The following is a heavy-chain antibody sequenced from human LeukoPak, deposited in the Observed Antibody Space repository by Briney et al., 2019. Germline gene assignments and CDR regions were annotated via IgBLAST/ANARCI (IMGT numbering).Heavy chain of an antibody. CDR3: ARDGKGGFDY. J-gene: IGHJ4*02. V-gene: IGHV3-30*01. CDR1: GFTFSSYA. D-gene: IGHD2-15*01. Sequence: PGWSLRLSCAASGFTFSSYAMHWVRQAPGKGLEWVAVISYDGSNKYYADSVKGRFTISRDNSKNTLYLQMNSLRAEDTAVYYCARDGKGGFDYWGQGTLVTVSS. CDR2: ISYDGSNK.